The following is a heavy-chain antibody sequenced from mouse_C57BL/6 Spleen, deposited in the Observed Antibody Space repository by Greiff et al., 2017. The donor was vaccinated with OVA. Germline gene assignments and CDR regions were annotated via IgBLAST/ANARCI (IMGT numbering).Heavy chain of an antibody. CDR3: AREGLTTVVATGPFAY. J-gene: IGHJ3*01. Sequence: VQLQQSGAELVKPGASVKMSCKASGYTFTSYWITWVKQRPGQGLEWIGDIYPGSGSTNYNEKFKSKATLTVDTSSSTAYMQLSSLTSEDSAVYYCAREGLTTVVATGPFAYWGQGTLVTVSA. V-gene: IGHV1-55*01. D-gene: IGHD1-1*01. CDR1: GYTFTSYW. CDR2: IYPGSGST.